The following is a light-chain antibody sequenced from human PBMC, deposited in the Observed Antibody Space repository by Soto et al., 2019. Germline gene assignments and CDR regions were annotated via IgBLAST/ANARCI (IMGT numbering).Light chain of an antibody. CDR3: QQRSNWPPFT. V-gene: IGKV3-11*01. J-gene: IGKJ3*01. CDR2: DAS. Sequence: EVVLTQSPATLSLSPGERATLSCRASQSVSSSLAWYQQKPGQTPRLLIYDASNRATGIPARFSGSGSGTDFTLTINSLESEDFVVYYCQQRSNWPPFTFGPGTTVDVK. CDR1: QSVSSS.